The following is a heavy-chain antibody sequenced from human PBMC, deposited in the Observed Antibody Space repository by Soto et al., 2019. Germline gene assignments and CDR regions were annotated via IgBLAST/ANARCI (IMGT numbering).Heavy chain of an antibody. D-gene: IGHD2-8*01. Sequence: GGSLRLSCAASGFTFSSYGISWIRLSPGKGLEWVSVISGSGDTTYYTPSVKGRFTISRDDFRNTLYLQMNSLRTEDTAIYYCAKLRDFVVLPAGILDYWGPGTLVTSPQ. CDR2: ISGSGDTT. CDR3: AKLRDFVVLPAGILDY. J-gene: IGHJ4*02. CDR1: GFTFSSYG. V-gene: IGHV3-23*01.